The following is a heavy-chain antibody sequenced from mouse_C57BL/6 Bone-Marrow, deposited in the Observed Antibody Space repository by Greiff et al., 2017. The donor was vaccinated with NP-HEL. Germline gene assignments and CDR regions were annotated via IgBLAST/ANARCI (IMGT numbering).Heavy chain of an antibody. CDR3: ARGGNYCYYFDY. V-gene: IGHV1-47*01. CDR1: GYTFTTYP. CDR2: FHPYNDDT. D-gene: IGHD2-1*01. Sequence: VQLQQSGAELVKPGASVKMSCKASGYTFTTYPIEWVKQNHGKSLEWIGNFHPYNDDTEYNEKFKNKATLNVEKSSSTVYLDLSRLTSDDSSVYYCARGGNYCYYFDYWGQGTTLTVSS. J-gene: IGHJ2*01.